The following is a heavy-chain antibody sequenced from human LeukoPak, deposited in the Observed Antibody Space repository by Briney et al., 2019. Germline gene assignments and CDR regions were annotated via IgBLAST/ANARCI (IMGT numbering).Heavy chain of an antibody. D-gene: IGHD4-17*01. CDR1: GFTFDYCG. CDR2: INWNGGST. CDR3: ARDRTVTTSLFDY. Sequence: PGGSLRLSCAASGFTFDYCGMSWVRQAPGKGLEWVSGINWNGGSTGYADSVKGRFTISRDNAKDSLYLQMNSLRAEDTALYYCARDRTVTTSLFDYWGQGTLVTVSS. J-gene: IGHJ4*02. V-gene: IGHV3-20*04.